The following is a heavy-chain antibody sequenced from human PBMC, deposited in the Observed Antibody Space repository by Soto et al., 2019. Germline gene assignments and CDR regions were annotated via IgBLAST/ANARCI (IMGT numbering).Heavy chain of an antibody. Sequence: QVQLVQSGAEVKKPGASVKVSCKTSGYSFTNYDINWVRQAAGQWLEWMGWTNPKTGNTGYAQQFQGRVTMTRTTSISTVYMELSSLRSEDTAVYYCAKVGRRGDYHCDLWGQGTLVTVSS. D-gene: IGHD4-17*01. CDR1: GYSFTNYD. CDR3: AKVGRRGDYHCDL. CDR2: TNPKTGNT. V-gene: IGHV1-8*01. J-gene: IGHJ5*02.